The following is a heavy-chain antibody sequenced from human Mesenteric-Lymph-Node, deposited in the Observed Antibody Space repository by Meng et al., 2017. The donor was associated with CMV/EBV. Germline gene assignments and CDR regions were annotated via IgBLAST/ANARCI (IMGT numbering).Heavy chain of an antibody. CDR3: ANVTAAAAFDY. CDR1: GFISSYA. Sequence: GGSLRLSCAASGFISSYAMSWVRQAPGKGLEWLSAIYGGGSSTYYADSVKGRFTISRDNSQNPLYLQMSSLRAEDTAVYYCANVTAAAAFDYWGQGTLVTVSS. CDR2: IYGGGSST. D-gene: IGHD6-13*01. V-gene: IGHV3-23*03. J-gene: IGHJ4*02.